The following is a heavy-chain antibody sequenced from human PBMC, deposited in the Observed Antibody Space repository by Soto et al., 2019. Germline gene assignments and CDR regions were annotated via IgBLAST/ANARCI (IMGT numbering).Heavy chain of an antibody. D-gene: IGHD3-9*01. CDR1: GGSFSGYY. CDR3: ASLYKKRRSARYFVY. J-gene: IGHJ4*02. CDR2: INHSGST. V-gene: IGHV4-34*01. Sequence: SETLSLTCAVSGGSFSGYYWSWIRQPPGKGLEWIGEINHSGSTNYNPSLKSRVTISVDTSKNQFSLKLSSVTAADTAVYYCASLYKKRRSARYFVYWGQGTLVTVS.